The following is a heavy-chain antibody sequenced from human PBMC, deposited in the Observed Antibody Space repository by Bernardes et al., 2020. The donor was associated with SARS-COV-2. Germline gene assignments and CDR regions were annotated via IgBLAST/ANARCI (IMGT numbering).Heavy chain of an antibody. Sequence: ASVKVSCKVSGYTLTELSMHWVRQAPGKGLEWMGGFDPEDGDTIYAQKFQGRVTMTEDTSTDTAYMELSSLRSEDTAVYYCATDPAIIAEMRFDYWGQGTLVTVSS. CDR2: FDPEDGDT. CDR1: GYTLTELS. V-gene: IGHV1-24*01. J-gene: IGHJ4*02. CDR3: ATDPAIIAEMRFDY. D-gene: IGHD6-13*01.